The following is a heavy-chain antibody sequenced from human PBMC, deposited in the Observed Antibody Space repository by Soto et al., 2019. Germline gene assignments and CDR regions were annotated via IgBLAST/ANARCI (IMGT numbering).Heavy chain of an antibody. J-gene: IGHJ4*02. CDR1: GFTFRSYA. CDR2: ICVSGGLT. CDR3: AKDLGGVDTWNDFDY. V-gene: IGHV3-23*01. Sequence: EVQLLESGGGLVQPGGSLRLSCAASGFTFRSYAMSWLRQAPGKGLEWVSAICVSGGLTYYVDSVKDRFTISRDNSQNALYLQMNSLRPEATAVYYCAKDLGGVDTWNDFDYWGQGTLVTVSS. D-gene: IGHD1-1*01.